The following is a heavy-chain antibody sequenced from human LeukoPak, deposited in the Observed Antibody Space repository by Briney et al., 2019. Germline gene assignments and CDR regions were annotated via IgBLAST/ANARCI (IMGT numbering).Heavy chain of an antibody. Sequence: PGRSLRLSCAASGFTFSSYGMNWVRQAPGKGLERVAVIWYDGSNKYYADSVKGRFTISRDNSKNTLYLQMNSLRAEDTAVYYCAKDRGYSYGSSYYFDYWGQGTLVTVSS. CDR2: IWYDGSNK. J-gene: IGHJ4*02. CDR3: AKDRGYSYGSSYYFDY. D-gene: IGHD5-18*01. CDR1: GFTFSSYG. V-gene: IGHV3-33*06.